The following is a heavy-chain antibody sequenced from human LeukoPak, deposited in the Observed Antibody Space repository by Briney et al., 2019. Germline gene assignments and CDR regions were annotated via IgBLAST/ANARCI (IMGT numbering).Heavy chain of an antibody. D-gene: IGHD6-19*01. CDR2: IVFSSSYI. CDR3: ARCSGGWSDY. J-gene: IGHJ4*01. Sequence: GGSLRLSCAASGFPFSTYTMNWVRQAPGKGLGWVSLIVFSSSYIYYADSVKGRFTISRDNAKNSLYLQMNSLRAEDTAVYYCARCSGGWSDYWGQGTLVTVSS. V-gene: IGHV3-21*01. CDR1: GFPFSTYT.